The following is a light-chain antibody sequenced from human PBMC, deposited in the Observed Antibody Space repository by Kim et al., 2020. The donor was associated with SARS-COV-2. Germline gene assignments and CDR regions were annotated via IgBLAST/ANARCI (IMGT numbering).Light chain of an antibody. Sequence: QSASVSGSPGQSITISCTGTSSDIGAYDYVSWYQQHPGKAPKLMIYEVNNRPSGVSNRFFGSKSGNTASLTISGLQAEDEADYYCSAYTSTSTLVFGTGTKVTVL. V-gene: IGLV2-14*01. CDR3: SAYTSTSTLV. CDR2: EVN. J-gene: IGLJ1*01. CDR1: SSDIGAYDY.